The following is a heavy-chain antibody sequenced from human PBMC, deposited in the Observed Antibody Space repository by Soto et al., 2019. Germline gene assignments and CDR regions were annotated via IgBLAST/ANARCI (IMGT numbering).Heavy chain of an antibody. Sequence: GGSLRLSCAASGFTFSSYSMNWVRQAPGKGLEWVSSISSSSSYIYYADSVKGRFTISRDNAKNSLYLQMNSLRAEDTAVYYCARDCSSTSCHPYYGMDVWGQGTTVTV. V-gene: IGHV3-21*01. D-gene: IGHD2-2*01. CDR1: GFTFSSYS. CDR2: ISSSSSYI. J-gene: IGHJ6*02. CDR3: ARDCSSTSCHPYYGMDV.